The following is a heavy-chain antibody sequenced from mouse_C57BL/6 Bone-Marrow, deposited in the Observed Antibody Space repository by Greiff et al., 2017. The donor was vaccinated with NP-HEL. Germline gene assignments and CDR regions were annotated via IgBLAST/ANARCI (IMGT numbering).Heavy chain of an antibody. D-gene: IGHD2-4*01. J-gene: IGHJ1*03. CDR2: ISNGGGST. CDR1: GFTFSDYY. V-gene: IGHV5-12*01. CDR3: ARHSMITPYGYFDV. Sequence: EVKLMESGGGLVQPGGSLKLSCAASGFTFSDYYMYWVRQTPEKRLEWVAYISNGGGSTYYPDTVKGRFTISRDNAKNTLYLQMSRLKSEDTAMYYCARHSMITPYGYFDVWGTGTTVTVSS.